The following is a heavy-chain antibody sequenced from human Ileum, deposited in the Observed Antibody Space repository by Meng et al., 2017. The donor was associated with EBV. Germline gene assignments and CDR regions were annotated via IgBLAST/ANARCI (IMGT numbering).Heavy chain of an antibody. Sequence: EVQLLESGGGLVQPGVSLRFSCAASGFTFSCYAMSWVRQAPGKGLEWVSVINVSGNNFTYYADSVKGRFTFSRDHSKNTLYLQMNSLRVEDTAVYYCARGRWELLRNLDSWGQGTLVTVSS. J-gene: IGHJ4*02. CDR1: GFTFSCYA. CDR2: INVSGNNFT. V-gene: IGHV3-23*01. CDR3: ARGRWELLRNLDS. D-gene: IGHD1-26*01.